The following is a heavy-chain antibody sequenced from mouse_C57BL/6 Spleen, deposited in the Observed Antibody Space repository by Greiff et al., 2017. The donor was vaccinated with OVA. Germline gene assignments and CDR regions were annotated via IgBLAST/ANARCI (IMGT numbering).Heavy chain of an antibody. Sequence: QVQLQQPGAELVRPGSSVKLSCKASGYTFTSYWMHWVKQRPIQGLEWIGNIDPSDSETHYNQKFKDKATLTVDKSSSTAYMQLSSLTSEDSAVYYCARSYYYGRSYFFDYWGQGTTLTVSS. D-gene: IGHD1-1*01. CDR3: ARSYYYGRSYFFDY. J-gene: IGHJ2*01. V-gene: IGHV1-52*01. CDR1: GYTFTSYW. CDR2: IDPSDSET.